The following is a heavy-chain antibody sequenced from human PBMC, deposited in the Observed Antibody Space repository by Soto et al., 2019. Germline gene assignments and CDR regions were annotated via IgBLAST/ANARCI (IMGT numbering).Heavy chain of an antibody. V-gene: IGHV5-51*01. CDR3: ARAHSHGWFQHFDY. D-gene: IGHD6-19*01. CDR2: IYPGDSDT. Sequence: PGESLKISCKGSGYNFAGYWIGWVRQKPGKGLEWMGIIYPGDSDTRYSPSFEGHVTISADKSTSTAYMQWSSLGASDTAIYYCARAHSHGWFQHFDYSGQGTLVTVYS. J-gene: IGHJ4*02. CDR1: GYNFAGYW.